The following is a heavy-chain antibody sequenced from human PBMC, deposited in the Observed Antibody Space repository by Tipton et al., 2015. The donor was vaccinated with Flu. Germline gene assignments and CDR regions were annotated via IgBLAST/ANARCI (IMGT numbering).Heavy chain of an antibody. CDR2: INPNSGGT. CDR3: ARDKGAVAGNPLIYYYYYYGMDV. J-gene: IGHJ6*02. CDR1: GYTFTGYY. D-gene: IGHD6-19*01. V-gene: IGHV1-2*06. Sequence: QLVQSGAEVKKPGASVKVSCKASGYTFTGYYMHWVRQAPGQGLEWMGRINPNSGGTNYAQKFQGRVTMTRDTSISTAYMELSRLRSDDTAVYYCARDKGAVAGNPLIYYYYYYGMDVWGQGTTVTVSS.